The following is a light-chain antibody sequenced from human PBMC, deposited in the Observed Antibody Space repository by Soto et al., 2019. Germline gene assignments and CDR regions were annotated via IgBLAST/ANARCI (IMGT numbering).Light chain of an antibody. J-gene: IGLJ1*01. CDR2: EVF. V-gene: IGLV2-14*01. CDR3: SSYTTSNTRYV. CDR1: NSDVGGYNY. Sequence: QSALTQPASVSGSPGQSITIPCTGTNSDVGGYNYVSWYQHHPGKAPKLMIYEVFNRPSGVSSRFSGSKSGSTASLTISGLQAEDEADYYCSSYTTSNTRYVFGTGTKVTVL.